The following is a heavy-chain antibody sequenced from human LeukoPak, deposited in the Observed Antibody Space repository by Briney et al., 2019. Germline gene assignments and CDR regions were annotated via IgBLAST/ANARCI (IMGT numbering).Heavy chain of an antibody. CDR3: ARRSNSWYFDS. CDR2: IYYSGST. D-gene: IGHD6-13*01. J-gene: IGHJ4*02. CDR1: GGSISSYY. Sequence: SETLSLTCTVSGGSISSYYWNWIRLPPGKGLEWIGYIYYSGSTNYNPSLKSRVTISLDTSKNQFSLKLSSVTASDTAVYYCARRSNSWYFDSWGQGTLVAVSS. V-gene: IGHV4-59*08.